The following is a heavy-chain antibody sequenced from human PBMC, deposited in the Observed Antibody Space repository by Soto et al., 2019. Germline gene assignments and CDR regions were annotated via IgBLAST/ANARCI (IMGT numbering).Heavy chain of an antibody. V-gene: IGHV3-53*01. J-gene: IGHJ4*02. CDR2: IYGGGTT. CDR1: GLTVKTNY. CDR3: ARAVAGDIDH. D-gene: IGHD6-19*01. Sequence: EVQLVESGGGLIQPGGSLRLSCAASGLTVKTNYMSWVRQAPGKGLEWVSVIYGGGTTSYADSVKGRFTVSGDTSKNRLYLQMNNLRAEDTAIYYCARAVAGDIDHWGQGTLVTVSS.